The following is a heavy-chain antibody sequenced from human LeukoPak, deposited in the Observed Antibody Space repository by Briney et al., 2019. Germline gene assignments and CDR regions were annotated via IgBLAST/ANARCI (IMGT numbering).Heavy chain of an antibody. CDR1: GDSVSSNSAA. CDR3: ERDRSGITGLPGWFDP. D-gene: IGHD1-20*01. CDR2: TYYRSKWYN. J-gene: IGHJ5*02. V-gene: IGHV6-1*01. Sequence: SQTLSLTCAISGDSVSSNSAAWNWIRQSPSRGLEWLGRTYYRSKWYNDYALSVKSRITINPDTSKNQFSLQLNSVTPEDTAVYYCERDRSGITGLPGWFDPWGQGTLVTVSS.